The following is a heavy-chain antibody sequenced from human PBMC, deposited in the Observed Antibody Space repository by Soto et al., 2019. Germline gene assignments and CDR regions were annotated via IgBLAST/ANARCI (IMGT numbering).Heavy chain of an antibody. J-gene: IGHJ6*03. V-gene: IGHV4-34*01. D-gene: IGHD4-17*01. CDR3: ARGGRTVTTDYYYYMDV. CDR1: GGSFSGYY. Sequence: SETLSLTCAVYGGSFSGYYWSLIRQPPGKGLEWIGEINHSGSTNYNPSLKSRVTISVDTSKNQFSLKLSSVTAADTAVYYCARGGRTVTTDYYYYMDVWGKGTTLTVSS. CDR2: INHSGST.